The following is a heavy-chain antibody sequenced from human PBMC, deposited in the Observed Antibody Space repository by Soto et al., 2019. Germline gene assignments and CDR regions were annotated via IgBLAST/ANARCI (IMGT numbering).Heavy chain of an antibody. CDR1: GFTFSSYA. CDR2: ISYDGSNK. D-gene: IGHD6-19*01. Sequence: QVQLVESGGGVVQPGRSLRLSCAASGFTFSSYAMHWVRQAPGKGLEWVAVISYDGSNKYYADSVKGRFTISRDNSKNTLYLQMNSLRAEDTAVYYCARTIAVGSYGIGVWGQGTTVTVSS. V-gene: IGHV3-30-3*01. J-gene: IGHJ6*02. CDR3: ARTIAVGSYGIGV.